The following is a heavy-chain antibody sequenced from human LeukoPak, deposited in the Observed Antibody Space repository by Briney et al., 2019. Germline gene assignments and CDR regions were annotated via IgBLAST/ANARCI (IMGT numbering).Heavy chain of an antibody. CDR1: GGSISSYY. CDR3: ASYSYYYDSSGYFDY. CDR2: IYYSGST. Sequence: SETLSLTCTVPGGSISSYYWSWIRQPPGKGLEWIGYIYYSGSTNYNPSLKSRVTISVDTSKNQFSLKLSSVTAADTAVYYCASYSYYYDSSGYFDYWGQGTLVTVSS. J-gene: IGHJ4*02. V-gene: IGHV4-59*01. D-gene: IGHD3-22*01.